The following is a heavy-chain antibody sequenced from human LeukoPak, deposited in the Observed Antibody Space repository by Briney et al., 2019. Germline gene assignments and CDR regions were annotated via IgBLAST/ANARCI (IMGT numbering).Heavy chain of an antibody. CDR3: ARGVPYDSWSGPHYSDY. J-gene: IGHJ4*02. CDR2: IKQDGSQE. D-gene: IGHD3-3*01. Sequence: GSLRLSCAASRFTLSTYWMSWVRQAPGKGLEWVAHIKQDGSQEYYVDSVKGRFTISRDSAKNSLYLQMNSLRAEDTAVYYCARGVPYDSWSGPHYSDYWGQGTLVTVSS. CDR1: RFTLSTYW. V-gene: IGHV3-7*01.